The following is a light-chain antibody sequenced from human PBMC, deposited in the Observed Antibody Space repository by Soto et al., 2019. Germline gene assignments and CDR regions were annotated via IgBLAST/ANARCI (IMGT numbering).Light chain of an antibody. Sequence: DIQLTQIPPSQSSSVADRVTITWLASQSVTTYLHWYQQKAGEAPKLLIYAISNLQSGVSSRFSGSGSGTDFSLTINTLQPEDFATYYCQQGYSTPWTFGQGTKVDIK. J-gene: IGKJ1*01. CDR3: QQGYSTPWT. CDR1: QSVTTY. V-gene: IGKV1-39*01. CDR2: AIS.